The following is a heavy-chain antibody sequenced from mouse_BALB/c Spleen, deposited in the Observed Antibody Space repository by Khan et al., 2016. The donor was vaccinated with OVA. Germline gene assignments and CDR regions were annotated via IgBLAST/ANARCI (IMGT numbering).Heavy chain of an antibody. Sequence: QVQLKESGPGLVAPSQSLSITCTVSGFSLSNYGVHWLRQPPGKGLEWLGVTWAGGSTNYNSALMSRLSISKDNSKGQVFLKMNSLQTDDTAMYYCATIYGNEPYWGQGTLVTVSA. CDR3: ATIYGNEPY. D-gene: IGHD2-1*01. J-gene: IGHJ3*01. CDR1: GFSLSNYG. CDR2: TWAGGST. V-gene: IGHV2-9*02.